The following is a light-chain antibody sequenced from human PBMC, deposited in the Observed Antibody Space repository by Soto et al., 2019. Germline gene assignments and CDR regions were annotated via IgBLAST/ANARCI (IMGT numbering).Light chain of an antibody. J-gene: IGLJ3*02. CDR1: SSDVGGYNY. Sequence: QSALTQPRSVSGSPGQSVTISCTGTSSDVGGYNYVSWYQQHPGKAPKLMIYDVSKRPSGVPDRFSRSKSGNTASLTISGLQAEDEADYYCCSYAGSYTVFGGGTKVTVL. CDR3: CSYAGSYTV. V-gene: IGLV2-11*01. CDR2: DVS.